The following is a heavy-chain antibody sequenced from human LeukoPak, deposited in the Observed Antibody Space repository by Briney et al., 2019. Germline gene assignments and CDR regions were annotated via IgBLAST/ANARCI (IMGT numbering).Heavy chain of an antibody. D-gene: IGHD3-16*02. J-gene: IGHJ6*02. CDR2: IYYSGTT. CDR1: CGSINNSRYY. Sequence: SETLSLTCSVSCGSINNSRYYWGWIRQPPGKGLEWIGTIYYSGTTYYSPSLKSRVTISSDPSKNQFSLKFSSVTAADTAVYYCARQGIVLLGYYYYFGMDIWGQGTTVTVSS. V-gene: IGHV4-39*01. CDR3: ARQGIVLLGYYYYFGMDI.